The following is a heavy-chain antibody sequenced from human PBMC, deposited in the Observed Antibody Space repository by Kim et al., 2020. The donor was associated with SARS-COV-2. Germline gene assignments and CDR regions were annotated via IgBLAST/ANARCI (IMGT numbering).Heavy chain of an antibody. Sequence: SKANSSATDNAASVKGRYTISRDDSTNTAYLQMNSLKTEDTAVYYCTRVDIWGQGTMVTVSS. CDR2: SKANSSAT. CDR3: TRVDI. J-gene: IGHJ3*02. V-gene: IGHV3-73*01.